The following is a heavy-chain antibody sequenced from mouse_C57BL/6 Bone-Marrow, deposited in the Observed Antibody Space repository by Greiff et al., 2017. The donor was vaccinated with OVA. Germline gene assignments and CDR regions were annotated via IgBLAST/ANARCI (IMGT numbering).Heavy chain of an antibody. J-gene: IGHJ1*03. CDR2: IDPENGDT. D-gene: IGHD1-1*01. V-gene: IGHV14-4*01. CDR1: GFNIKDDY. Sequence: EVKLVESGAELVRPGASVKLSCTASGFNIKDDYMHWVKQRPEQGLEWIGWIDPENGDTEYASKFQGKATITADTSSNTAYLQLSSLTSEDTAVYYCRYGSSYWYFDVWGTGTTVTVSS. CDR3: RYGSSYWYFDV.